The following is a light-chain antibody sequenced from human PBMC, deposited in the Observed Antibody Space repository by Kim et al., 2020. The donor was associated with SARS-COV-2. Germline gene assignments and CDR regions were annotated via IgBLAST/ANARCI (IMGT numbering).Light chain of an antibody. J-gene: IGKJ2*03. CDR1: QDITNY. Sequence: DIQMTQSPTSLSASVGDRVTITCQASQDITNYLNWYQQKPGKAPKLLIYDASNLETGVPSRFSGSGSGTDFTFTINSLQPEDIATYYCQQYDNFPLSFGPGTKLEI. CDR2: DAS. CDR3: QQYDNFPLS. V-gene: IGKV1-33*01.